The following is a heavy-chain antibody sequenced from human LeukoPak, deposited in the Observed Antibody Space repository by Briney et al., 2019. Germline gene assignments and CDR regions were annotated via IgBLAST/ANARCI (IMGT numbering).Heavy chain of an antibody. Sequence: SQTLSLTCAISGDSVSSNSAAWNWIRQSPSRGLEWLGRTYYRSKWYNDYAVSVKSRITINPDTSKNQFSLQLNSVTPEDTAVYYCVTSRSSWYEGVFDYWGQGTLVTVSS. CDR1: GDSVSSNSAA. CDR3: VTSRSSWYEGVFDY. J-gene: IGHJ4*02. V-gene: IGHV6-1*01. D-gene: IGHD6-13*01. CDR2: TYYRSKWYN.